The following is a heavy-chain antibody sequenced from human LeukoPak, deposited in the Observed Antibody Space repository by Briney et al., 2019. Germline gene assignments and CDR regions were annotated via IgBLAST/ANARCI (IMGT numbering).Heavy chain of an antibody. Sequence: SETLSLTCAVSGYSISSGYYWGWIRQPPGKGLEWVGSISHSGSTYYNPSLKSRVTISADTSKSQFSLKLSSVTAADTAVYYCARRFVVVVGATSHWYFDRWGRGTLVTVSS. CDR3: ARRFVVVVGATSHWYFDR. V-gene: IGHV4-38-2*01. CDR1: GYSISSGYY. CDR2: ISHSGST. D-gene: IGHD2-15*01. J-gene: IGHJ2*01.